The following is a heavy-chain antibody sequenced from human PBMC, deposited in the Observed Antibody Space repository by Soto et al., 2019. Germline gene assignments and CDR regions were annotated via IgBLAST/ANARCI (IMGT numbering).Heavy chain of an antibody. CDR2: IYYSGST. J-gene: IGHJ5*02. Sequence: WETLCLTCTVSGGSISSYCWSWIRQPPGKGLEWIGYIYYSGSTNYNPSLKSRVTISVDTSKNQFSLKLSSVTAADTAVYYCARDLGFGELWYRFDPWGQGTLVTVSS. V-gene: IGHV4-59*01. CDR1: GGSISSYC. CDR3: ARDLGFGELWYRFDP. D-gene: IGHD3-10*01.